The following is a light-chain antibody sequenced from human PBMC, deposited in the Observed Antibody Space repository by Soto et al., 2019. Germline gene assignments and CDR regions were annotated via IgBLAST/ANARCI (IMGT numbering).Light chain of an antibody. CDR2: EVS. V-gene: IGLV2-14*01. CDR1: SSDVGGYNY. Sequence: QSALTQPASVSGSPGQSITISCPGTSSDVGGYNYVSWYQHHPGKAPKLMIYEVSNRPSGVSNRFSGSKSGNTASLTISGLQAEDEADYYCSSYTGSSTPVFGGGTKVTVL. CDR3: SSYTGSSTPV. J-gene: IGLJ3*02.